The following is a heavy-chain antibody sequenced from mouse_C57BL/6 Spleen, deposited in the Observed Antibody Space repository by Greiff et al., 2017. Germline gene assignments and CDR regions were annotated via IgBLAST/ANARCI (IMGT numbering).Heavy chain of an antibody. J-gene: IGHJ1*03. CDR3: ARRYYGSSYGYFDV. CDR2: ISSGSSTI. Sequence: EVKLVESGGGLVKPGGSLKLSCAASGFTFSDYGMHWVRQAPEKGLEWVAYISSGSSTIYYADTVKGRFTISRDNAKNTLFLQVTSLRSEDTAMYYCARRYYGSSYGYFDVWGTGTTVTVSS. D-gene: IGHD1-1*01. CDR1: GFTFSDYG. V-gene: IGHV5-17*01.